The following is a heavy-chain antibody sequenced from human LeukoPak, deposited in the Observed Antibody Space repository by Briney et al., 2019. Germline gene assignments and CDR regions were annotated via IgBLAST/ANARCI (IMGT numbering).Heavy chain of an antibody. Sequence: GGSLRLSCAASGFTFSSYSMNWVRQAPGKGLEWVSYISSSSSTIYYADSVKGRFTISRDNAKNSLYLQMNSLRAEDTAVYYCARDRRLWFGEGYYGMDVWGQGTTVTVSS. CDR2: ISSSSSTI. V-gene: IGHV3-48*04. D-gene: IGHD3-10*01. J-gene: IGHJ6*02. CDR1: GFTFSSYS. CDR3: ARDRRLWFGEGYYGMDV.